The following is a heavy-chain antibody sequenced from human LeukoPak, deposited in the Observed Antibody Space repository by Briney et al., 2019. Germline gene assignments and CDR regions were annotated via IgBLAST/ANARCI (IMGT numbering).Heavy chain of an antibody. V-gene: IGHV3-23*01. CDR3: ARDTYSRNYYQYYYYYMGV. Sequence: GGSLRLSCAASGFTFSGYAMSWVRQAPGKGLEWVSAISGSGGSTYYADSVKGRFTISRDNAKNSLYLQMNSLRDEDTAVYYCARDTYSRNYYQYYYYYMGVWGKGTTVTVSS. CDR1: GFTFSGYA. CDR2: ISGSGGST. D-gene: IGHD1-26*01. J-gene: IGHJ6*03.